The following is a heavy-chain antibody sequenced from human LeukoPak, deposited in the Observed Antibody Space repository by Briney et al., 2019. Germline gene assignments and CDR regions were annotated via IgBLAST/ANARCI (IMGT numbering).Heavy chain of an antibody. Sequence: GGSLRLSCAASGFAFGHYTMHWVRQAPGKGLEWVSLISWDGGNTYYADSVKGRFTISRDNAKNSLYLQMNSLRAEDTAIYYCAKNGDRGAYCTGGTCYPYFYYYMDVWGKGTTVTI. CDR3: AKNGDRGAYCTGGTCYPYFYYYMDV. CDR1: GFAFGHYT. D-gene: IGHD2-15*01. J-gene: IGHJ6*03. CDR2: ISWDGGNT. V-gene: IGHV3-43*01.